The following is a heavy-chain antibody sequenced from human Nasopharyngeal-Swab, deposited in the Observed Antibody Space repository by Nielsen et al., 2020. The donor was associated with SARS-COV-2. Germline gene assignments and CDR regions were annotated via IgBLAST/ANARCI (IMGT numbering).Heavy chain of an antibody. CDR2: ISYDGSNK. Sequence: GESLKISCAASGFTFSSYGMHWVRQAPGKGLEWVAVISYDGSNKYYADSVKGRFTISRDNAKNSLYLQMNSLRAEDTAVYYCASGPSGSYLQFDFWGQGNLVTVSS. CDR3: ASGPSGSYLQFDF. J-gene: IGHJ4*02. D-gene: IGHD1-26*01. V-gene: IGHV3-30*03. CDR1: GFTFSSYG.